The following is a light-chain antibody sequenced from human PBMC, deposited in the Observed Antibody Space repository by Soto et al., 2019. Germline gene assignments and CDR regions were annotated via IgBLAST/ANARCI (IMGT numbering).Light chain of an antibody. CDR3: QQYAASPIT. CDR2: GAT. CDR1: QSVGREY. V-gene: IGKV3-20*01. J-gene: IGKJ5*01. Sequence: TQSPSSVSASVGDRAALSCRSSQSVGREYLAWFQQKSGQTPRLVVYGATSRATGIPDRFSGSGSGTDFTLTISRLEHEDFAVYYCQQYAASPITFGQGTRLEIK.